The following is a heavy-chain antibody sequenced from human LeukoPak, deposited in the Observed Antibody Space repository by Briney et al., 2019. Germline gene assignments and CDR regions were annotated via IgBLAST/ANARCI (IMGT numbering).Heavy chain of an antibody. CDR3: ARNARVGSGSSTYYYYMDV. Sequence: EASVTVSCKVSGYNLNELSMHWVRQAPGKGLEWMGGFDPEDGETIYAHKFQGRVTMTEDTPTDTAYMELSSLKSEDTAIYYCARNARVGSGSSTYYYYMDVWGKGTTVIVSS. J-gene: IGHJ6*03. CDR2: FDPEDGET. V-gene: IGHV1-24*01. CDR1: GYNLNELS. D-gene: IGHD3-10*01.